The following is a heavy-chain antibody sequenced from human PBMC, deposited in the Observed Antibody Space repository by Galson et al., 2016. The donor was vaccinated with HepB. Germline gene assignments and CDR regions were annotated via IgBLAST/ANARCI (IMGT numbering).Heavy chain of an antibody. Sequence: KASGFTFTSYYIHWVRQAPGQGLEWMGIINPTDSTTSYAQNFQGRVTMTRDTSTSTVYMELSSLRSEDAAMYYCARTQEMATIFDIWGQGTMVTVSS. J-gene: IGHJ3*02. CDR2: INPTDSTT. D-gene: IGHD5-24*01. CDR3: ARTQEMATIFDI. V-gene: IGHV1-46*01. CDR1: GFTFTSYY.